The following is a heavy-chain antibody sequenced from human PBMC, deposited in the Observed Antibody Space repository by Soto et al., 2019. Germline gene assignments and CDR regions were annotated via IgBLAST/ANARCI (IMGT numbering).Heavy chain of an antibody. CDR3: AIGRCGGGYFWDFDY. J-gene: IGHJ4*02. Sequence: QVQLVESGGGVVQPGTSLRLSCAASGFTFRNYGTLWVRQAPGKGLEWVAVIWSDGSKKNYADSVSGRFTISRDNTKNAIYLQNLCLRAEDAGVYYGAIGRCGGGYFWDFDYWGQGTLVTVSS. CDR1: GFTFRNYG. V-gene: IGHV3-33*01. CDR2: IWSDGSKK. D-gene: IGHD2-21*01.